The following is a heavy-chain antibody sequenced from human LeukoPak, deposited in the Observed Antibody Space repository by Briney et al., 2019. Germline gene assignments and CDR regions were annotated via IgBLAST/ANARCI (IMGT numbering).Heavy chain of an antibody. V-gene: IGHV3-30*02. CDR2: IRYDGSYK. J-gene: IGHJ4*02. D-gene: IGHD2-15*01. Sequence: GGSLRLSCAASGFTFSGYGMHWVRQAAGKGLEWVAFIRYDGSYKYYADSVKGRFTISRDNSKNTLYLQMNSLRPEDTAVYYCARRPEDCSGNSCYTAPDYWGQGTLVTVSS. CDR1: GFTFSGYG. CDR3: ARRPEDCSGNSCYTAPDY.